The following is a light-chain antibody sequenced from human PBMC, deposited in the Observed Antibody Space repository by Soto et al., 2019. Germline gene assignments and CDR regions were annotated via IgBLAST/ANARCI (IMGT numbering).Light chain of an antibody. CDR3: SSYTTSSSYV. J-gene: IGLJ1*01. CDR1: SSDVGGYIY. CDR2: DVT. V-gene: IGLV2-14*01. Sequence: QSVLTQPASVSGSPGQSITISCTGTSSDVGGYIYVSWYQQHPGKAPKLMIYDVTSRPSGVSYRFSGSKFGNTASLTISGLQAEDEADYYCSSYTTSSSYVFGTGTKVTVL.